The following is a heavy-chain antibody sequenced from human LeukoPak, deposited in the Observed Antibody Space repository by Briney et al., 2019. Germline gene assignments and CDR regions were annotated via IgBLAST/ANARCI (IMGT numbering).Heavy chain of an antibody. CDR1: GFTFSSYA. CDR3: AKDPPDIAVAGTSAFDI. CDR2: ISGSGGST. D-gene: IGHD6-19*01. V-gene: IGHV3-23*01. Sequence: GGSLRLSCAASGFTFSSYAMSWVRQAPGKGLEWVSAISGSGGSTYYADSVKGRFTISRDSSKNTLYLQMNSLRAEDTAVYYCAKDPPDIAVAGTSAFDIWGQGTMVTVSS. J-gene: IGHJ3*02.